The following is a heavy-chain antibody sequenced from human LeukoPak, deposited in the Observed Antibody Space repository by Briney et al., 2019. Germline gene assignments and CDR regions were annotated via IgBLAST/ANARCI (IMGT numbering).Heavy chain of an antibody. Sequence: GASVKVSCKASGGTFSSYAISWVRQAPGQGLEWMGRIIPILGIANYAQKFQGRVTITADKSTSTAYMELSSLRSEDTAVYYCARDRRNSIAAAGTLDYWGQGTLVTVSS. D-gene: IGHD6-13*01. CDR2: IIPILGIA. J-gene: IGHJ4*02. CDR1: GGTFSSYA. CDR3: ARDRRNSIAAAGTLDY. V-gene: IGHV1-69*04.